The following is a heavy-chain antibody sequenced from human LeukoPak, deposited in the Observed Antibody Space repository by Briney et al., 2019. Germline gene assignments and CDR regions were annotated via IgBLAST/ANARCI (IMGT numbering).Heavy chain of an antibody. Sequence: TSETLSLTCTVSGGSISSYYWSWIRQPPGKGLEWIAYISDIGSINYNPSLKSRVTISLDTSKNQFSLKLSSVTAANTAVYYCAGHHPRNTVDFWGQGTLVTVSS. CDR3: AGHHPRNTVDF. J-gene: IGHJ4*02. CDR1: GGSISSYY. CDR2: ISDIGSI. D-gene: IGHD2/OR15-2a*01. V-gene: IGHV4-59*08.